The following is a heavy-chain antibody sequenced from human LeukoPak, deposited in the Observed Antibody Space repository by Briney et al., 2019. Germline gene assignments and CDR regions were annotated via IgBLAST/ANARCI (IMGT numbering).Heavy chain of an antibody. V-gene: IGHV7-4-1*01. D-gene: IGHD3-22*01. Sequence: GASVKVSCKASGYTFTSYAMNWVRQAPGQGLEWMAWINTNTGNPTYAQGFTGRFVFSLDTSVSTAYLQICSLKAEDTAVYYCASRIYDSSGYHDAFDIWGQGTMVTVSS. CDR3: ASRIYDSSGYHDAFDI. CDR2: INTNTGNP. CDR1: GYTFTSYA. J-gene: IGHJ3*02.